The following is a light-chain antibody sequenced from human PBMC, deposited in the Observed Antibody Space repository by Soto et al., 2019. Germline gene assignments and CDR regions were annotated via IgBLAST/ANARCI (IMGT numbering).Light chain of an antibody. Sequence: EIVLPQSPGTLSLSPGERATLSCRASQSVSNSFLAWYQQKPGQAPRLLLYGASARATGVPARFSGSGSGTQFTLTISSLQSEDFAVYYCQQYNNWRQTFGQGTKVDIK. CDR2: GAS. V-gene: IGKV3-15*01. J-gene: IGKJ1*01. CDR3: QQYNNWRQT. CDR1: QSVSNSF.